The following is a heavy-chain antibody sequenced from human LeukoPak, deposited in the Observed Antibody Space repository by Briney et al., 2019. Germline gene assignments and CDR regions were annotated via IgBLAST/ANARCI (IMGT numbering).Heavy chain of an antibody. V-gene: IGHV1-8*01. D-gene: IGHD3-3*01. CDR1: GYTFTSYE. CDR3: ARGKNYDFRSGYWCDP. J-gene: IGHJ5*02. Sequence: ASVKVSCTASGYTFTSYEINWVRQAPGQGLEWMGWMNPNSGNTYYAQTFKGRFTMARNNSKSTPYMELSSLRSEDTAVYYCARGKNYDFRSGYWCDPWGQGTLVTVSS. CDR2: MNPNSGNT.